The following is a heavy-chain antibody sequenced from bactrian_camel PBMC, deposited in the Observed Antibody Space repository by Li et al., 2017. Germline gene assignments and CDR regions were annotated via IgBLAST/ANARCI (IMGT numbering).Heavy chain of an antibody. CDR3: AAEELEEYVDYMWSYLVAGAEY. CDR1: GFTFSSYA. D-gene: IGHD4*01. J-gene: IGHJ4*01. V-gene: IGHV3S40*01. CDR2: INSGGRST. Sequence: VQLVESGGGLVQPGGSLKLSCAASGFTFSSYAMSWVRQAPGKGLEWVSAINSGGRSTYYADSVKGRFTISRDNAKNTVYLQLNRLKTEDMAMYYCAAEELEEYVDYMWSYLVAGAEYWGQGTQVTVS.